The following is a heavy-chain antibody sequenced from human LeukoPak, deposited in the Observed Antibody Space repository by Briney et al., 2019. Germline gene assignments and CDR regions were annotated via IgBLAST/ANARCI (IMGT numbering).Heavy chain of an antibody. CDR1: GFTFSSYE. J-gene: IGHJ4*02. V-gene: IGHV3-48*03. CDR3: AREMATTRSFDY. Sequence: GGSLRLSCAASGFTFSSYEMNWVRQAPGKGLEWVSYISSSGSTIYYADSVKGRFTISRDNAKNSLYLQMNSLRAEDTAVYYCAREMATTRSFDYWGQGTLVTVSS. CDR2: ISSSGSTI. D-gene: IGHD5-24*01.